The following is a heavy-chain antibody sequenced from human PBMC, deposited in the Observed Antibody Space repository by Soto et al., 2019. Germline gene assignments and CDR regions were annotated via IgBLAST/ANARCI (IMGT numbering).Heavy chain of an antibody. CDR3: ATLPPRIEVPVLPIPT. V-gene: IGHV4-59*08. CDR2: IYYSGST. CDR1: GGSTSSYY. Sequence: SETLSLTCTVSGGSTSSYYWSWIRQPPGKGLEWIGYIYYSGSTNYNPSLKSRVTISVDTSKNQFSLKLSSVTAADTAVYYCATLPPRIEVPVLPIPTWGQGTLVTVSS. D-gene: IGHD2-15*01. J-gene: IGHJ5*02.